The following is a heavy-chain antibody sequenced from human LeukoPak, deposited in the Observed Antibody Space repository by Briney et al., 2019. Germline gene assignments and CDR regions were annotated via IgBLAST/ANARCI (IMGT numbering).Heavy chain of an antibody. CDR3: AMCGGDCYPSYYFDY. CDR1: GYSFTSYW. CDR2: IYPGDSDT. D-gene: IGHD2-21*02. V-gene: IGHV5-51*01. Sequence: GESLKISCKGSGYSFTSYWIGWVRQMPGKGLEWTGIIYPGDSDTRYSPSFQGQVTISADKSISTAYLQWSSLKASDTAMYYCAMCGGDCYPSYYFDYWGQGTLVTVSS. J-gene: IGHJ4*02.